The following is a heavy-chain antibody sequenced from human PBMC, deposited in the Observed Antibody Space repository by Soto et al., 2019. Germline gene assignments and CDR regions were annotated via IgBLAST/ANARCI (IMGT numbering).Heavy chain of an antibody. V-gene: IGHV3-23*01. CDR1: GFTFSSYA. Sequence: GGSLRLSCAASGFTFSSYAMSWVRQAPGKGLEWVSAISGSGGSTYYADSVKGRFTISRDNSKNTLYLQMNSLRAEDTAVYYCAKLRSSSSDYGMDVWRQGTTVTVCS. CDR3: AKLRSSSSDYGMDV. CDR2: ISGSGGST. J-gene: IGHJ6*02. D-gene: IGHD6-13*01.